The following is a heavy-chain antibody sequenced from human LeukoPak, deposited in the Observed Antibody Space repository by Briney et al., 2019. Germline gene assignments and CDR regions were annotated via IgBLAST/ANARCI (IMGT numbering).Heavy chain of an antibody. V-gene: IGHV3-66*02. J-gene: IGHJ3*02. Sequence: GGSLRLSCAASGFTVSSNYMSWVRQAPGKGLEWVSVIYSGGSTYYADSVKGRFTISRDNSKNTLYPQMNSLRAEDTAVYYCARDAYDWLRGAFDIWGQGTMVSVSS. CDR3: ARDAYDWLRGAFDI. CDR2: IYSGGST. D-gene: IGHD5-12*01. CDR1: GFTVSSNY.